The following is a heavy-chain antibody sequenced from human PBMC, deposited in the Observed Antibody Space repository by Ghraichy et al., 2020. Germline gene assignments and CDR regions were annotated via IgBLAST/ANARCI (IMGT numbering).Heavy chain of an antibody. CDR3: ARVGSGYADY. Sequence: ASVKVTGKASGYTFDNYGIGWVRQAPGEGLEWMGWISAYTGSTHYAQKFQDRVTMNTDTSTSTAHLELRSLSSDDTAVYYCARVGSGYADYWGRGTLVTVSS. D-gene: IGHD3-3*01. V-gene: IGHV1-18*01. CDR2: ISAYTGST. CDR1: GYTFDNYG. J-gene: IGHJ4*02.